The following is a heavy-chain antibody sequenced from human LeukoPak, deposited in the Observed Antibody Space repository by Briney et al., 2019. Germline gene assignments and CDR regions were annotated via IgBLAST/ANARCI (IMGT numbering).Heavy chain of an antibody. CDR2: IYPGDSDT. CDR3: ARLARDSSGYYYLLDFDY. D-gene: IGHD3-22*01. V-gene: IGHV5-51*01. CDR1: GYSFTSYW. J-gene: IGHJ4*02. Sequence: GESLQISCQGSGYSFTSYWIGWVRQMPGKGLEWMGIIYPGDSDTRYSPSFRGQVTISADKSISTAYLQWSSPKASDTAMYYCARLARDSSGYYYLLDFDYWGQGTLVTVSS.